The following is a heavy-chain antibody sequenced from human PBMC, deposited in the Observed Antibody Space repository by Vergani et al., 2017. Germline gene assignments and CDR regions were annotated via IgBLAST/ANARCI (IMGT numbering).Heavy chain of an antibody. CDR2: ISGSGGST. D-gene: IGHD2-2*01. CDR3: ATTRVYCSSTSCRF. J-gene: IGHJ4*02. V-gene: IGHV3-23*01. CDR1: GFTFSSYA. Sequence: EVQLLESGGGLVQPGGSLRLSCAASGFTFSSYAMSWVRQAPGKGLEWVSAISGSGGSTYYADSVKGRFTISRDNSKNTLYLQMNSLRAEDTAVYYCATTRVYCSSTSCRFWGQGTLVTVSS.